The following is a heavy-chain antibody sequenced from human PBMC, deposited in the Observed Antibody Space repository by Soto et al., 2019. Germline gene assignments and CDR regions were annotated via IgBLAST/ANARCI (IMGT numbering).Heavy chain of an antibody. CDR2: ISKTACTT. Sequence: GGYLRLSCGASCFTLSAYVMHWVRQAPGKGLEWEAVISKTACTTYDGDSVKGRFTISSDSSKYTLYLQMNRMRTEHAAVYNCAKETHSSGYASDFDYWGQGTVVTVPS. V-gene: IGHV3-30*18. CDR3: AKETHSSGYASDFDY. D-gene: IGHD3-22*01. J-gene: IGHJ4*02. CDR1: CFTLSAYV.